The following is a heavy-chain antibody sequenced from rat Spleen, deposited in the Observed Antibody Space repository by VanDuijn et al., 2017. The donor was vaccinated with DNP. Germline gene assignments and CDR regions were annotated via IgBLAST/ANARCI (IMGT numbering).Heavy chain of an antibody. CDR1: GFNFNDYW. CDR2: ISYDGSST. Sequence: EVKLVESGGGLVQPGRSLKLSCAASGFNFNDYWMGWVRQAPKKGLEWVATISYDGSSTYYRDSVKGRFIISRNNAKSTLYLQVNSLRSEDTATYYCTSNPHIRTAAPFDYWGQGVMVTVSS. V-gene: IGHV5-7*01. J-gene: IGHJ2*01. CDR3: TSNPHIRTAAPFDY. D-gene: IGHD3-8*01.